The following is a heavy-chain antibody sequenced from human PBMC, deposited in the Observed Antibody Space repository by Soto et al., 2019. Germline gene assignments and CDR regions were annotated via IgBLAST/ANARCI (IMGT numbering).Heavy chain of an antibody. CDR3: ARVLXDYGXRVDAFDI. CDR1: GGSXSXXXYX. V-gene: IGHV4-30-2*01. J-gene: IGHJ3*02. CDR2: IYHSGGT. Sequence: QLQLQESGSGLVKPSQTLSLTCAVSGGSXSXXXYXWSWIRQPPGKGLEWIGYIYHSGGTYYNPSLKSRVTISVDRSKNQFSLKLSSVTAADTAVYYCARVLXDYGXRVDAFDIWGQGTMVTVSS. D-gene: IGHD4-17*01.